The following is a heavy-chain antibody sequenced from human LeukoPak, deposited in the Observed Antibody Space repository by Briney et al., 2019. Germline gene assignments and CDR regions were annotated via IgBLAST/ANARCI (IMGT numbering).Heavy chain of an antibody. D-gene: IGHD3-3*01. Sequence: PSETLSLTCAVSGASIASHSWWSWVRQPPGKGLEWIGEVYHSGGANYNPSLKSRVTISVDTSQNQFSLKLSSVTAADTAVYYCARDEAIFGAGYYYGMDVWGQGTTVTVSS. J-gene: IGHJ6*02. CDR1: GASIASHSW. V-gene: IGHV4/OR15-8*01. CDR3: ARDEAIFGAGYYYGMDV. CDR2: VYHSGGA.